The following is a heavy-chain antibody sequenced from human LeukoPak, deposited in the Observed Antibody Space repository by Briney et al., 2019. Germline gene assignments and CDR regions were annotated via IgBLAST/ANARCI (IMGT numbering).Heavy chain of an antibody. CDR1: GGTFSSYA. D-gene: IGHD2-2*01. CDR2: IIPIFGTA. Sequence: SVKVSCKASGGTFSSYAISWVRQAPGQGLEWMGGIIPIFGTANYAQKFQGRVTITADESTSTAYMELSSLRSEDTAVYYCARGYRPLGYCSSTSCLFDAFDIWGQGTMVTVSS. CDR3: ARGYRPLGYCSSTSCLFDAFDI. V-gene: IGHV1-69*13. J-gene: IGHJ3*02.